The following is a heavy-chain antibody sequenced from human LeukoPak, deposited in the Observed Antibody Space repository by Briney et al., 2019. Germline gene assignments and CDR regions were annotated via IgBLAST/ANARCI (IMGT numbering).Heavy chain of an antibody. D-gene: IGHD3-3*01. CDR1: GFTFEDYA. CDR2: ISGNGNNI. J-gene: IGHJ4*02. CDR3: AKDLPQYYDFWSGYYGGFDY. V-gene: IGHV3-43*02. Sequence: QPGGSLRLSCAASGFTFEDYAMHWVRQGPGKGLEWVSLISGNGNNIYYADSVKGRFTISRDNSKNSLYLQMNSLRTGDTALYYCAKDLPQYYDFWSGYYGGFDYWGQGTLVTVSS.